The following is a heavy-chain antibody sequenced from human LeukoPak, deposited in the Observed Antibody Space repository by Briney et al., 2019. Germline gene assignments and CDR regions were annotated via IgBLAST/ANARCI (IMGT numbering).Heavy chain of an antibody. CDR1: GFTFSSYW. Sequence: GGSLRLSCAASGFTFSSYWLSWVRQAPGKGLEWVANIKQDGSEKYSVDSVKGRFTISRDNAKNSLYLQMNSLRTEDTAVYYCARDVRGSVTSYFYYYMDDWDKGTTVTVSS. J-gene: IGHJ6*03. D-gene: IGHD5-18*01. CDR2: IKQDGSEK. V-gene: IGHV3-7*01. CDR3: ARDVRGSVTSYFYYYMDD.